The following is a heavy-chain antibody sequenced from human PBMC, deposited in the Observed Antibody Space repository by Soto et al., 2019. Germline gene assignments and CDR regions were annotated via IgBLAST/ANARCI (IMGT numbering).Heavy chain of an antibody. V-gene: IGHV3-30*18. D-gene: IGHD2-2*01. CDR1: GFTFSSYG. Sequence: GGSLRLSCAASGFTFSSYGMHWVRQAPGKGLEWVAVISYDGSNKYYADSVKGQFTISRDNSKNTLYLQMNSLRAEDTAVYYCAKEEIVVVPAARANYYYGMDVWGQGTTVTVSS. CDR3: AKEEIVVVPAARANYYYGMDV. J-gene: IGHJ6*02. CDR2: ISYDGSNK.